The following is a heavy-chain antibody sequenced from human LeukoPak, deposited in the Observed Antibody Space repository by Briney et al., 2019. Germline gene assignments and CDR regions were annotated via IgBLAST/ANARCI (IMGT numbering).Heavy chain of an antibody. CDR1: NYTFTSYG. D-gene: IGHD3-10*01. Sequence: ASVKVSCKASNYTFTSYGISWVRQAPGQGLEWMAWINAYNGDTNYAQKFHGRVTLTTDTSTSTAYMELRSLRSDDTAVYYCARDGSGVWFDYWGQGTLVTVSS. CDR3: ARDGSGVWFDY. CDR2: INAYNGDT. V-gene: IGHV1-18*01. J-gene: IGHJ4*02.